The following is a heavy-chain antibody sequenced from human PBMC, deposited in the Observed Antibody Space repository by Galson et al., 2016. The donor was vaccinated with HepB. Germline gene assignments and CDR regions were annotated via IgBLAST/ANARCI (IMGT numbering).Heavy chain of an antibody. D-gene: IGHD2-15*01. CDR2: ISGSGGDT. V-gene: IGHV3-23*01. J-gene: IGHJ1*01. CDR3: VKANLAVRGRDFQN. Sequence: SLRLSCAASGFSFSSYALSWVRHAPGKGLEWVSTISGSGGDTFYADSVKGRFTFSRDNSKNTLWLRMNSLRAEDTALYYCVKANLAVRGRDFQNWGQGTRVTVSS. CDR1: GFSFSSYA.